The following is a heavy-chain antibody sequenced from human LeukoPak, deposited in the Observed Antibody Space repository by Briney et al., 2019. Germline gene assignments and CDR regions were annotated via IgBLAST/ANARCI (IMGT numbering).Heavy chain of an antibody. CDR3: ARMTTYRDFDY. J-gene: IGHJ4*02. V-gene: IGHV4-59*01. Sequence: SETLSLTCTVSGGSISSYYWSWIRQPPGKGLEWIGYTYYSGSTNYNPSLKSRVTISVDTSKNQFSLKLSSVTAADTAVYYCARMTTYRDFDYWGQGTLVTVSS. CDR2: TYYSGST. D-gene: IGHD4-17*01. CDR1: GGSISSYY.